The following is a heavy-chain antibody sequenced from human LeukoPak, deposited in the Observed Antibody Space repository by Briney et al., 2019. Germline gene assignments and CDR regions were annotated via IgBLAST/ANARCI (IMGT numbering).Heavy chain of an antibody. V-gene: IGHV1-3*01. Sequence: ASVKVSCKASGYTFTSYAVHWVRQAPGQRLEWMGWINAGNGDTKYSQTFRGRVTITKDTSASTAYIELSSLRSEDTAVFYCARGAVAAPYYCDFWGQGTLVTVSS. CDR1: GYTFTSYA. J-gene: IGHJ4*02. D-gene: IGHD6-19*01. CDR3: ARGAVAAPYYCDF. CDR2: INAGNGDT.